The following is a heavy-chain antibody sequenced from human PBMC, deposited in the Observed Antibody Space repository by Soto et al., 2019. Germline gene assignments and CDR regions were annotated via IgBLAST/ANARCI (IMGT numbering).Heavy chain of an antibody. CDR1: GFTLDTYG. CDR2: SWHDGRHL. CDR3: ARDRGACDPGACYSRRFDL. D-gene: IGHD3-10*01. V-gene: IGHV3-33*01. J-gene: IGHJ3*01. Sequence: QEQLVESGGGMVQPGGSLRVSCAVSGFTLDTYGMHWVRQAAGQGLEWVAVSWHDGRHLDYADSVKGRFTVFRDDSKNTLFLEMHGLRGDDTAVYYCARDRGACDPGACYSRRFDLWGQGTLVTVSS.